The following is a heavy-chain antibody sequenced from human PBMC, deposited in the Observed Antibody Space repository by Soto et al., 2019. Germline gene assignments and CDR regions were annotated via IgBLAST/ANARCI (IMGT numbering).Heavy chain of an antibody. CDR3: ARRHYDSSGYYAAFDI. CDR1: GGTFSSYA. J-gene: IGHJ3*02. CDR2: IIPIFGTA. D-gene: IGHD3-22*01. V-gene: IGHV1-69*13. Sequence: ASVKVSCKASGGTFSSYAISWVRQAPGQGLEWMGGIIPIFGTANYAQKFQGRVTITADESTSTAYMELSSLRSEDTAVYYCARRHYDSSGYYAAFDIWGQGTMVTVSS.